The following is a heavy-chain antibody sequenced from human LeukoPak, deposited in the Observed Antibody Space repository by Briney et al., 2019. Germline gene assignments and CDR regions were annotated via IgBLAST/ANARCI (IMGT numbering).Heavy chain of an antibody. CDR3: AVTWGSGSQHDY. CDR2: INHSGST. Sequence: SETLSLTCAVYGGSFSGYYWSWIRQPPGKGLEWIGEINHSGSTNYNPSLKSRVTISVDTSKNQFSLKLSSVTAADTAVYYCAVTWGSGSQHDYWGQGTLVTVSS. D-gene: IGHD3-10*01. CDR1: GGSFSGYY. V-gene: IGHV4-34*01. J-gene: IGHJ4*02.